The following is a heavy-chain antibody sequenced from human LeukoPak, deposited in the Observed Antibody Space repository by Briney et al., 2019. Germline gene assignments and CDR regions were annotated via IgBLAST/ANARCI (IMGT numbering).Heavy chain of an antibody. CDR1: GGSISSYY. D-gene: IGHD2-2*01. V-gene: IGHV4-34*01. J-gene: IGHJ5*02. CDR2: INHSGST. CDR3: ARGLNCSSTSCKNWFDP. Sequence: SETLSLTCTVSGGSISSYYWSWIRQPPGKGLEWIGEINHSGSTNYNPSLKSRVTISVDTSKNQFSLKLSSVTAADTAVYYCARGLNCSSTSCKNWFDPWGQGTLVTVSS.